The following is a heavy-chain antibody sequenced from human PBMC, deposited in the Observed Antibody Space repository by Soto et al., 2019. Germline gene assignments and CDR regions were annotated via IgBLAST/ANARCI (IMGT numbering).Heavy chain of an antibody. Sequence: QVQLVESGGGVVQPGRSLRLSCAAAGFTFSSYDMHWVRQAPGKGLEWVAVISYDGSNKYYADTVKGRFTISRDNSKNTLYLQMNSLRAEDTAVSYCAKDGVNYDILTDSWGQGTMVTVSS. J-gene: IGHJ3*02. V-gene: IGHV3-30*18. CDR3: AKDGVNYDILTDS. CDR1: GFTFSSYD. D-gene: IGHD3-9*01. CDR2: ISYDGSNK.